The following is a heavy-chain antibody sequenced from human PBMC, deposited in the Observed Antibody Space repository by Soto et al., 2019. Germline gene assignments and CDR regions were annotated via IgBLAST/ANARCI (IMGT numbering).Heavy chain of an antibody. CDR2: IRSKAYGGTT. CDR1: GFTFGDYA. D-gene: IGHD7-27*01. Sequence: GGSLRLSCTASGFTFGDYAMSWVRQAPGKGLEWVGFIRSKAYGGTTEYAASVKGRFTISRDDSKSIAYLQMNSLKTEDTAVYYCTRVYWGFDYWGQGTLVTVSS. J-gene: IGHJ4*02. V-gene: IGHV3-49*04. CDR3: TRVYWGFDY.